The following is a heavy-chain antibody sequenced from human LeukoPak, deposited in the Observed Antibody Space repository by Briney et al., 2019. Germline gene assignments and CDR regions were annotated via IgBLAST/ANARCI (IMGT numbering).Heavy chain of an antibody. CDR1: GGSISSYY. Sequence: PSETLSLTCTVSGGSISSYYWSWIRQPPGKGLEWIGYIYYSGSTNYNPSLKSRVTISVDTSKNQFSLKLSSVTAADTAVYYCARAGIVVVPYGPCKAFDIWGQGTMVTVSS. CDR3: ARAGIVVVPYGPCKAFDI. V-gene: IGHV4-59*08. J-gene: IGHJ3*02. D-gene: IGHD2-2*01. CDR2: IYYSGST.